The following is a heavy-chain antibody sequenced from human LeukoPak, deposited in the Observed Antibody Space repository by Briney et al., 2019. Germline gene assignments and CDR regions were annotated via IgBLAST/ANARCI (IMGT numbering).Heavy chain of an antibody. D-gene: IGHD3-22*01. CDR3: TRHADDTSN. CDR2: SRTKGNNYAT. CDR1: GFSFSGST. J-gene: IGHJ4*02. Sequence: PWGSLRLSCAASGFSFSGSTIHWVRQASGKGLEWVGRSRTKGNNYATAYSASVRGRFTISRDYSKNTAFLKMNSLKTEETAMYYCTRHADDTSNWGQGTLVTVSS. V-gene: IGHV3-73*01.